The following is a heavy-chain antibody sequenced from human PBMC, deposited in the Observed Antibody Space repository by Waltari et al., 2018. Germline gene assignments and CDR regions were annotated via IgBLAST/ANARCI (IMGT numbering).Heavy chain of an antibody. CDR3: ARGGGGDWEWFDP. CDR1: GGSISGFY. CDR2: IYYTGST. V-gene: IGHV4-59*01. J-gene: IGHJ5*02. Sequence: QVQLQESGPSLLKPSETLSLICTVSGGSISGFYWSWVRQPPGKGLDWIGYIYYTGSTKFNPSLKSRGTMSVDTSKNQFSLKRSAVTAADTAFYYCARGGGGDWEWFDPWGQGTLVTVSS. D-gene: IGHD2-21*02.